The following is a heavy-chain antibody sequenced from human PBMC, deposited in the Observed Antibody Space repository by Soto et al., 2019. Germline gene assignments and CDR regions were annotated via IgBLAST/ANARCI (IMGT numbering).Heavy chain of an antibody. CDR2: ISYDGSNK. V-gene: IGHV3-30-3*01. Sequence: QVQLVESGGGVVQPGRSLRLSCAASGFTFSSYAMHWVRQAPGKGLEWVAVISYDGSNKYYADSVKGRFTISRDNSKNTLYLQMNGLRAEDTAVYYCARGITMVRGVILDYFDYWGQGTLVTVSS. J-gene: IGHJ4*02. CDR1: GFTFSSYA. D-gene: IGHD3-10*01. CDR3: ARGITMVRGVILDYFDY.